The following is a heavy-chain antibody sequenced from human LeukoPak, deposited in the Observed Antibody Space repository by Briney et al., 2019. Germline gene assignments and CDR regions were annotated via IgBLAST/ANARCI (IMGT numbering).Heavy chain of an antibody. J-gene: IGHJ4*02. CDR1: GFTFSSYA. CDR2: ISYDGSNK. CDR3: AREAVTGTTGPFDY. Sequence: PGGSLRLSCAASGFTFSSYAMHWVRQAPGKGLEWVAVISYDGSNKYYADSVKGRFTISRDNSENTLYLQMNSLRAEDTAVYYCAREAVTGTTGPFDYWGQGTLVTVSS. V-gene: IGHV3-30-3*01. D-gene: IGHD1-20*01.